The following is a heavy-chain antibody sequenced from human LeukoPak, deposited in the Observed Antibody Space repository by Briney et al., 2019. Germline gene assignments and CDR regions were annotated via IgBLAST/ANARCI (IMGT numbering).Heavy chain of an antibody. Sequence: LSLTCAVYGGSFSGYYWSWIRQPPGKGLEWVAVISYDGSNKYYADSVKGRFTISRDNSKNTLYLQMNSLRAEDTAVYYCARDGLWFGESYYFDYWGQGTLVTVSS. D-gene: IGHD3-10*01. CDR3: ARDGLWFGESYYFDY. CDR1: GGSFSGYY. J-gene: IGHJ4*02. CDR2: ISYDGSNK. V-gene: IGHV3-30*03.